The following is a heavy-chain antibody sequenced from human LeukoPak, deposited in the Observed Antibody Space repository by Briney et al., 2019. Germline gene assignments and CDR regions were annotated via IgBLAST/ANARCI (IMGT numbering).Heavy chain of an antibody. CDR1: GGTFSSYA. D-gene: IGHD2-2*01. V-gene: IGHV1-69*01. CDR3: ARMPRRDLGPAGDY. CDR2: IIPIFGTA. J-gene: IGHJ4*02. Sequence: SVKVSCKASGGTFSSYAISWVRQAPGQGLEWMGGIIPIFGTANYAQKFQGRVTITADESTSTAYMELSSLRSEDTAVYYCARMPRRDLGPAGDYWGQGTLVTVSS.